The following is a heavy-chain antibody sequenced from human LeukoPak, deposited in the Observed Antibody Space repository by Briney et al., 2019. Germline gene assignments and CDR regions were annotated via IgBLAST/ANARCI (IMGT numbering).Heavy chain of an antibody. D-gene: IGHD3-22*01. CDR2: INHSGST. J-gene: IGHJ4*02. CDR3: AREARYYYDSSGTYFDY. Sequence: SETLSLTCAVYGGSFSGYYWSWIRQPPGKGLEWIGEINHSGSTNYNPSLKGRVTISVDTSKNQFSLKLSSVTAADTAVYYCAREARYYYDSSGTYFDYWGQGTLVTVSS. CDR1: GGSFSGYY. V-gene: IGHV4-34*01.